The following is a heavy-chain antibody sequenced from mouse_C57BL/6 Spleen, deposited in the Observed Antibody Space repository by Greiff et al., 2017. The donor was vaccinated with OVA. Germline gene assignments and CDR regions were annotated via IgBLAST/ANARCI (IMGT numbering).Heavy chain of an antibody. J-gene: IGHJ1*03. Sequence: DVQLVESGGGLVQPGGSLKLSCAASGFTFSDYYMYWVRQTPEKRLEWVAYISNGGGSTYYPDTVKGRFTISRDNAKNTLYLQMSRLKSEDTAMYYCARQHFDVWGTGTTVTVSS. CDR1: GFTFSDYY. V-gene: IGHV5-12*01. CDR3: ARQHFDV. CDR2: ISNGGGST.